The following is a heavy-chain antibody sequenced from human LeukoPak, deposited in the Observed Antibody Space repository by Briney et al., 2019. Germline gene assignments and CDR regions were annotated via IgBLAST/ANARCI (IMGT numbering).Heavy chain of an antibody. CDR1: GFTFSNAW. D-gene: IGHD2-21*02. CDR2: IKSKTDGGTI. Sequence: GGSLRLSCAASGFTFSNAWMNCVRQAPGKGLEWVGRIKSKTDGGTIDYAAPVKGRFTISRDDAKNTLFLQMNSLKTEDTAVYYCTTRVRYCGGDCYPLDYWGQGTLVTVSS. J-gene: IGHJ4*02. V-gene: IGHV3-15*01. CDR3: TTRVRYCGGDCYPLDY.